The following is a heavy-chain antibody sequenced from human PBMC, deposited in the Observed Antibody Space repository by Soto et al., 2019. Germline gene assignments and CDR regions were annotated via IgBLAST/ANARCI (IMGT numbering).Heavy chain of an antibody. J-gene: IGHJ3*02. CDR3: ARARTYYYDSSGYFIDAFDI. CDR2: IYYSGST. D-gene: IGHD3-22*01. Sequence: QVQLQESGPGLVKPSQTLSLTCTVSGGSISSGDYYWSWIRQPPGKGLEWIGYIYYSGSTYYNPSLKSRVTISVDTSKNQFSLKLSSVTAADTAVYYCARARTYYYDSSGYFIDAFDIWGQGTMVTVSS. V-gene: IGHV4-30-4*01. CDR1: GGSISSGDYY.